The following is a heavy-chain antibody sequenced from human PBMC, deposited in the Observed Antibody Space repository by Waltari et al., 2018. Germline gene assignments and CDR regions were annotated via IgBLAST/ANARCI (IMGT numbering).Heavy chain of an antibody. V-gene: IGHV1-2*06. D-gene: IGHD5-12*01. Sequence: QVQLVQSGAEVKNPGASVKVSCKASGYTFTGYYMHWVRQAPGQGLEWMGRINPDSGGTNYAQKFQGRVTMTRDTSISTLYMELSRLRSDVTAVYYCARAVEMATISFDYWGQGTLVTVSS. CDR3: ARAVEMATISFDY. CDR1: GYTFTGYY. J-gene: IGHJ4*02. CDR2: INPDSGGT.